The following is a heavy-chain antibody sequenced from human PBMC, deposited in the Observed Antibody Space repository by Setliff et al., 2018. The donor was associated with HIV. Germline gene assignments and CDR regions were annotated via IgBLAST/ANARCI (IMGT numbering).Heavy chain of an antibody. Sequence: SETLSLTCTVSGGSISSCGYYWSWIRQPPLKGLEWIGYIYYSGSTNYNPSLKSRVTISMDTSKNQFSLRLTSVTAADTAVYYCARGRGVIKEKPFDEWGQGTLVTVSS. J-gene: IGHJ4*02. CDR2: IYYSGST. D-gene: IGHD3-10*01. CDR1: GGSISSCGYY. V-gene: IGHV4-61*08. CDR3: ARGRGVIKEKPFDE.